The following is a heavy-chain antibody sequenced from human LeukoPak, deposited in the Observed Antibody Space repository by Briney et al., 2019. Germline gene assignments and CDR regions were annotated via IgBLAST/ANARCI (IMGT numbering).Heavy chain of an antibody. J-gene: IGHJ4*02. D-gene: IGHD2-15*01. CDR2: ILTNGNT. CDR3: ARSARVEPGTGYYFDS. CDR1: GGSINGYF. Sequence: PSETLSLTCTVSGGSINGYFWSWMRRPAGKGLEWIGRILTNGNTDYNPSLNSRVTMSMDTSRNQFSLKLRSVSAADTAVYYCARSARVEPGTGYYFDSWGWGTLVTVSS. V-gene: IGHV4-4*07.